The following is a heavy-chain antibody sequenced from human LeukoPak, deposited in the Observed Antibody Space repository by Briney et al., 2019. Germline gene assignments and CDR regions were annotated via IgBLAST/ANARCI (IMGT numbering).Heavy chain of an antibody. CDR1: GGSISSYY. CDR3: ARDTSGYRSY. V-gene: IGHV4-59*12. Sequence: TSETLSLTCAVSGGSISSYYWSWIRQPPGKGLEWIGYIYYSGSTNYNPSLKSRVTISVDTSKNQFSLKLSSVTAADTAVYYCARDTSGYRSYWGQGTLVTVSS. CDR2: IYYSGST. D-gene: IGHD5-18*01. J-gene: IGHJ4*02.